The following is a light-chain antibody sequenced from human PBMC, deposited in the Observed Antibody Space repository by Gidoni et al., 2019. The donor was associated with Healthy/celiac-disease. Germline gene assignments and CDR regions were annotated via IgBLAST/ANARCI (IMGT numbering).Light chain of an antibody. CDR2: TAS. J-gene: IGKJ1*01. Sequence: DIHMTQSPSTLSASVVDIVTITCRDIHSISSWLAWYQQTPGKPPKLLIYTASSLESGVQSSFSGSGSGTEFTLTISSLQPDDFANYYCQQYNSYWTFGQGTKVEIK. CDR1: HSISSW. CDR3: QQYNSYWT. V-gene: IGKV1-5*03.